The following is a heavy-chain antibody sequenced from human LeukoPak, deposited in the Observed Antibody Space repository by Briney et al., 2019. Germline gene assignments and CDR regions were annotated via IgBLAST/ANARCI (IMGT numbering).Heavy chain of an antibody. CDR3: ARELYGSGSYYGEYYFDY. CDR2: INPSGGST. D-gene: IGHD3-10*01. Sequence: ASVKVSCKASGYTFTSYYMHWVRQAPGQGLEWMGIINPSGGSTSYAQKFQGRVTMTRDTSTSTVYMELSSLRSDDTAVYYCARELYGSGSYYGEYYFDYWGQGTLVTVSS. J-gene: IGHJ4*02. V-gene: IGHV1-46*01. CDR1: GYTFTSYY.